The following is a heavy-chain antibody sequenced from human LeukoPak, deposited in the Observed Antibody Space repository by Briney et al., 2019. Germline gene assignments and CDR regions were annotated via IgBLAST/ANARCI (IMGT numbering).Heavy chain of an antibody. D-gene: IGHD6-13*01. Sequence: EASVKVSCKASGGTFSSYAISWVRQATGQGLEWMGGISAYNGNTNYAQKLQGRVTMTTDTSTSTAYMELRSLRSDDTAVYYCASETYSSSWEHWGQGTLVTVSS. V-gene: IGHV1-18*01. CDR3: ASETYSSSWEH. CDR1: GGTFSSYA. CDR2: ISAYNGNT. J-gene: IGHJ4*02.